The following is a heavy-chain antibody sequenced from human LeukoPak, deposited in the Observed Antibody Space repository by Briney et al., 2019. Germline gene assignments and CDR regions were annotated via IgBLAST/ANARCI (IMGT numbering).Heavy chain of an antibody. J-gene: IGHJ4*02. V-gene: IGHV1-69*05. CDR1: GGTFSNYA. CDR3: AGVRGSWEGYFDY. Sequence: SVKFSCKASGGTFSNYAVSWVRQAPGQGLEWMGGILPLFVTPSYAQKFQGRVTITTDESMTTAYIDLSSLRSEDTAVYYCAGVRGSWEGYFDYWGQGTRVTVSS. CDR2: ILPLFVTP. D-gene: IGHD6-13*01.